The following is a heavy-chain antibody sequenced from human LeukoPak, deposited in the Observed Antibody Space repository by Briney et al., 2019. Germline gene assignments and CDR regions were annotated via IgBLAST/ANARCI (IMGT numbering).Heavy chain of an antibody. CDR2: IKQDGSEK. V-gene: IGHV3-7*01. Sequence: PGGSLRLSCAASGFTFSSYWMSWVRQAPGKGLEWVANIKQDGSEKYYVDSVKGRFTISRDNAKNSLYLQMNSLRAEDTAVYYCARTSVAGPYYFDYWGQGTLVAVSS. CDR3: ARTSVAGPYYFDY. J-gene: IGHJ4*02. D-gene: IGHD6-19*01. CDR1: GFTFSSYW.